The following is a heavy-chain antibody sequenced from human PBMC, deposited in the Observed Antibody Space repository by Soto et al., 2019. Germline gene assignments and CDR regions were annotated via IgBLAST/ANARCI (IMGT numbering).Heavy chain of an antibody. CDR1: GGSFSNDY. D-gene: IGHD3-22*01. CDR2: IFHSGIT. CDR3: ARDRYFYDSRGYYRTLDS. V-gene: IGHV4-59*01. J-gene: IGHJ4*02. Sequence: PSETLSLTCFISGGSFSNDYWTWIRQSPGKGLEWIGYIFHSGITDYNPSVKSRVTISIDKSRNLFSLNLTSVTDADTAVYYCARDRYFYDSRGYYRTLDSWGQGTMVTVYS.